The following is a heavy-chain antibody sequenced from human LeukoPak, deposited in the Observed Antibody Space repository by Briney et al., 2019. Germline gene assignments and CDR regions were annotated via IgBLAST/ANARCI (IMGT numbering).Heavy chain of an antibody. CDR3: ARRNY. J-gene: IGHJ4*02. V-gene: IGHV3-74*01. Sequence: GGSLRLSCAASGFPLSSYLMHWVGQAPGKGLAWVSRINSDGSSTTYADSVKGRFTISRDNAKNTLYLQMNSLRAEDTAVYYCARRNYWGQGSLVTVSS. CDR1: GFPLSSYL. CDR2: INSDGSST.